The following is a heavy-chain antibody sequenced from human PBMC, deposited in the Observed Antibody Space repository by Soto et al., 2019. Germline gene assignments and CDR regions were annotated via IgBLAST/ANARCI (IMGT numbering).Heavy chain of an antibody. CDR1: GDSVSSNSAA. CDR2: TYYRSKWYN. D-gene: IGHD1-1*01. J-gene: IGHJ4*02. CDR3: ARINWKQDAIDY. V-gene: IGHV6-1*01. Sequence: SQTLSLTCAISGDSVSSNSAAWNWIRQSPSRGLEWLGRTYYRSKWYNDYAVSVKSRVTINPDTSKNQFSLQLNSVTPEDTAVYYCARINWKQDAIDYWGQGTLVTVYS.